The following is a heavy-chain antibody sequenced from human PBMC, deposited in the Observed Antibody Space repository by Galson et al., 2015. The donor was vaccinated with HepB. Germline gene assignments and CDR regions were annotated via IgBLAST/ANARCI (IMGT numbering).Heavy chain of an antibody. CDR1: GFTFSSYW. Sequence: SLRLSCAASGFTFSSYWMSWVRQAPGKGLEWVANIKQDGSEKYYVDSVKGRFTISRDNAKNSLYLQMNSLRAEDTAVYYCARGPCQAGYCSSTSGREGAFDIWGQGTMVTVSS. CDR3: ARGPCQAGYCSSTSGREGAFDI. CDR2: IKQDGSEK. D-gene: IGHD2-2*01. J-gene: IGHJ3*02. V-gene: IGHV3-7*03.